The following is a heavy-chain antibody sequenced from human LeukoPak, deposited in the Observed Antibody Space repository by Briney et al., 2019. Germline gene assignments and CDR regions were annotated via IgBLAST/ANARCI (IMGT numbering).Heavy chain of an antibody. Sequence: ASVKVSCKASGYTFTRYSITWVRQAPGQGREWLGWISTYNGDTDYAQNLQGRVTTTTDTSTSTAYMEVRSLRSDDTDVYYCERDPSTTSGRHPYFDYWGQGPLVPVSS. CDR2: ISTYNGDT. V-gene: IGHV1-18*01. D-gene: IGHD1-26*01. CDR1: GYTFTRYS. J-gene: IGHJ4*02. CDR3: ERDPSTTSGRHPYFDY.